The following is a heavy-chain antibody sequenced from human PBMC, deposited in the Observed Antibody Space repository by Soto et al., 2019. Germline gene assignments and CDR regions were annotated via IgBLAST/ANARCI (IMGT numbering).Heavy chain of an antibody. J-gene: IGHJ6*02. V-gene: IGHV3-48*03. Sequence: GGSLRLSCAASGFTLSSYEMNWVRQAPGMGLEWVSYISNAGGTIYYADSVQGRFTISRDNAKNSLYLQMNSLRAEDTAVYYCARVERRGPSGMDVWGQGTMVTVSS. CDR2: ISNAGGTI. CDR1: GFTLSSYE. CDR3: ARVERRGPSGMDV.